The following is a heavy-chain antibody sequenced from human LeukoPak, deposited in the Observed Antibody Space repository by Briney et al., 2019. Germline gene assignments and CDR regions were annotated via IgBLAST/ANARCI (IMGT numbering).Heavy chain of an antibody. D-gene: IGHD3-10*01. Sequence: GGSLRLSCAASGFTFSSYGMDWVRQAPGKGLEWVALILYDGGNQYYADSVKGRFTISRDNSKNTLYLQMNSLRAEDTAVYYCATDLIRYFDYWGQGALVTVSS. CDR3: ATDLIRYFDY. CDR1: GFTFSSYG. J-gene: IGHJ4*02. V-gene: IGHV3-30*03. CDR2: ILYDGGNQ.